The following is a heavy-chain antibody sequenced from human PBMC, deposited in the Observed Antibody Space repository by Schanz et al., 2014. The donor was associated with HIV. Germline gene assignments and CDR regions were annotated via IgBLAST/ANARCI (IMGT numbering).Heavy chain of an antibody. CDR1: GFTFTDNY. Sequence: VQLVESGGGLVKPGGSLRLSCAASGFTFTDNYMSWIRQAPGKGLEWLSYISVNGATREYADSVKGRFTISRDNARTSLYLQMNSLRAEDTAVYYCARVFGRTYGLPDYWGQGAPVTVSS. CDR3: ARVFGRTYGLPDY. V-gene: IGHV3-11*01. CDR2: ISVNGATR. J-gene: IGHJ4*02. D-gene: IGHD3-10*01.